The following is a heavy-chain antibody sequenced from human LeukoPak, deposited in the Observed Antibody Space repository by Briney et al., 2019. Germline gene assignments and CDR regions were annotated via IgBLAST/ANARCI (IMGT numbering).Heavy chain of an antibody. CDR1: GFTFSSYG. J-gene: IGHJ4*02. Sequence: GGSLRLAWAASGFTFSSYGMDWGRQAPGKGVEWGAVIRYDGSNKYYADSVKGRFTISRDNSKNTLYLQMNSLRADATAVYYCAKGPSGRSFDYWGQGTLVTVSS. D-gene: IGHD1-26*01. CDR2: IRYDGSNK. CDR3: AKGPSGRSFDY. V-gene: IGHV3-30*02.